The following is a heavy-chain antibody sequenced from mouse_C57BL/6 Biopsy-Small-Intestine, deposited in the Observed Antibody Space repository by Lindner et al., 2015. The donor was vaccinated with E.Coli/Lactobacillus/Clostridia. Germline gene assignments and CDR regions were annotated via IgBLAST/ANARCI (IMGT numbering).Heavy chain of an antibody. CDR3: ARAASTLYSSGWDFEF. V-gene: IGHV1-4*01. Sequence: SVKVSCKASGYTFPTYGIAWVRQVPGKGLEWMGWISVYNGKTTYPQKFQDRVNMTSDLSTRTAFLELRSLMPDDSALYYCARAASTLYSSGWDFEFWGQGTLVTVSS. J-gene: IGHJ4*01. CDR1: GYTFPTYG. D-gene: IGHD2-5*01. CDR2: ISVYNGKT.